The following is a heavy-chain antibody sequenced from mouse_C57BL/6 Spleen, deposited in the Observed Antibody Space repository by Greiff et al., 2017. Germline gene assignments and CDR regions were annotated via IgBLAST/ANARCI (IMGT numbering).Heavy chain of an antibody. CDR2: IHPNSGST. V-gene: IGHV1-64*01. J-gene: IGHJ3*01. Sequence: QVQLQQPGAELVKPGASVKLSCKASGYTFTSYWMHWVKQRPGQGLEWIGMIHPNSGSTNYNEKFKSKATLTVDKSSSTAYMQLSSLTSEDSAVYCCAREGDYYGSSSFAYWGQGTLVTVSA. D-gene: IGHD1-1*01. CDR1: GYTFTSYW. CDR3: AREGDYYGSSSFAY.